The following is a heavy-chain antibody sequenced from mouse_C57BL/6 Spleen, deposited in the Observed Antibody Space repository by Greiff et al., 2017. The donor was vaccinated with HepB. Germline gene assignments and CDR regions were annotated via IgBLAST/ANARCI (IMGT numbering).Heavy chain of an antibody. CDR2: IYPGDGDT. V-gene: IGHV1-82*01. CDR1: GYAFSSSW. Sequence: VQLQQSGPELVKPGASVKISCKASGYAFSSSWMNWVKQRPGKGLEWIGRIYPGDGDTNYNGKFKGKATLTADKSSSTAYMQLSSLTSEDSAVYFCAGSSYFDYWGQGTTLTVSS. D-gene: IGHD1-1*01. J-gene: IGHJ2*01. CDR3: AGSSYFDY.